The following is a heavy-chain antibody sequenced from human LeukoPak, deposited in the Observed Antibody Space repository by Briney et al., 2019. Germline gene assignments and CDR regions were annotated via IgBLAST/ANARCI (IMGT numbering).Heavy chain of an antibody. D-gene: IGHD4-17*01. V-gene: IGHV3-33*08. CDR2: IWYDGSNK. J-gene: IGHJ4*02. CDR1: GFTFSSYA. Sequence: GGSLRLSCAASGFTFSSYAMHWVRQAPGKGLEWVAVIWYDGSNKYYADSVKGRFTISRDNSKNTLYLQMNSLRAEDTAVYYCARDAGRYGDYVDYWGQGTLVTVSS. CDR3: ARDAGRYGDYVDY.